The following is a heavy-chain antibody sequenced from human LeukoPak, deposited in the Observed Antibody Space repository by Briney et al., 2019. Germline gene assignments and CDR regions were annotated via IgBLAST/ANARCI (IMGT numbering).Heavy chain of an antibody. CDR2: INPYSGGT. V-gene: IGHV1-2*02. J-gene: IGHJ4*02. CDR1: GYTFTDYY. CDR3: ARGSVIDGSSSSASSPGGPGY. D-gene: IGHD6-6*01. Sequence: ASVKVSCKASGYTFTDYYMHWVRQAPGQGLEWMGWINPYSGGTKYAQKFQGRVTMTRDTSISTAYMDLSRPESDDTAVYYCARGSVIDGSSSSASSPGGPGYWGQGTLVTVSS.